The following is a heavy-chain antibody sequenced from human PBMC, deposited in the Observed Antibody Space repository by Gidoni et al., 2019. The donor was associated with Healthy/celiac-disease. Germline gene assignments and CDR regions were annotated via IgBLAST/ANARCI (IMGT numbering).Heavy chain of an antibody. V-gene: IGHV1-46*01. CDR1: GYTFTSYY. CDR2: INPSGGST. J-gene: IGHJ5*02. D-gene: IGHD2-21*01. CDR3: AREVLFEGEASWFDP. Sequence: QVQLVQSGAEVKKPGASVTVSCKASGYTFTSYYMHWVRQAPGQGLEWMGIINPSGGSTSYAQKFQGRVTMTRDTSTSTVYMELSSLRSEDTAVYYCAREVLFEGEASWFDPWGQGTLVTVSS.